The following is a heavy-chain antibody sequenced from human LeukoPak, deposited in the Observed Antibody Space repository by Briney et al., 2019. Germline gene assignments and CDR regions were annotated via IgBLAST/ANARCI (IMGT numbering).Heavy chain of an antibody. Sequence: ASVKVSCKASGYTFTSYGISWVRQAPGQGLEWMGWISAYNGNTNYAQKLQGRVTMTTDTSTSTAYMELRSLRSDDTAVYYCARDGLWFGELSGRGYYYYFMDVWGKRTTVSISS. J-gene: IGHJ6*03. CDR3: ARDGLWFGELSGRGYYYYFMDV. D-gene: IGHD3-10*01. V-gene: IGHV1-18*01. CDR1: GYTFTSYG. CDR2: ISAYNGNT.